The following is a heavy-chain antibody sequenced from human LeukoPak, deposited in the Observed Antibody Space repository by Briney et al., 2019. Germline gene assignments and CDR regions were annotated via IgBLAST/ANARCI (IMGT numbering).Heavy chain of an antibody. V-gene: IGHV1-2*02. CDR1: GYTFTGYY. Sequence: ASVKVSCKASGYTFTGYYMHWVRQAPGQGLEWMGWINPNSGGTNYAQKFQGRVTMTRDTSISTAYMELSRLRSDDTAVYYCARVAAAGLGYYFDYWGQGTLVTVSS. D-gene: IGHD6-13*01. CDR2: INPNSGGT. J-gene: IGHJ4*02. CDR3: ARVAAAGLGYYFDY.